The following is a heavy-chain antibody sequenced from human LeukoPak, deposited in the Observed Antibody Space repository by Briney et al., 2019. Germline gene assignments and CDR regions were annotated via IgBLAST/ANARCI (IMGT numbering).Heavy chain of an antibody. Sequence: PGGSLRLSCAASGFTFDDSAMHWVRQAPGKGLEWVSLISWDGGRTYYADSVKGRFTISRDNSKNSLYLQMNSLRAEDTAVYYCAKDLGIAGDIWGQGTMVTVSS. CDR2: ISWDGGRT. CDR3: AKDLGIAGDI. CDR1: GFTFDDSA. V-gene: IGHV3-43D*03. D-gene: IGHD1-20*01. J-gene: IGHJ3*02.